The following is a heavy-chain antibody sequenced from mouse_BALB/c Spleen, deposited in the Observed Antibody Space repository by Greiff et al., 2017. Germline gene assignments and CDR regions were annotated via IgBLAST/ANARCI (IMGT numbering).Heavy chain of an antibody. CDR3: ARREYGPYYYAMDY. V-gene: IGHV1-9*01. CDR1: GYTFSSYW. J-gene: IGHJ4*01. Sequence: VKVVESGAELMKPGASVKISCKATGYTFSSYWIEWVKQRPGHGLEWIGEILPGSGSTNYNEKFKGKATFTADTSSNTAYMQLSSLTSEDSAVYYCARREYGPYYYAMDYWGQGTSVTVSS. D-gene: IGHD1-1*02. CDR2: ILPGSGST.